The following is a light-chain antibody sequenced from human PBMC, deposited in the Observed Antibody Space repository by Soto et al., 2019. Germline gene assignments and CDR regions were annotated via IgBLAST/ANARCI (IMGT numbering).Light chain of an antibody. CDR2: SNH. Sequence: QAVLTCTPSAPGTPRQSVTSSCSGSSSTIGSNYVYWYQQLPVTAPNLHIYSNHQRPSCVPDRFSGSKPGTSASLAISGLRSEDEADYYCAAWDDSLSGVVFGGGTQLTV. CDR3: AAWDDSLSGVV. V-gene: IGLV1-47*02. J-gene: IGLJ2*01. CDR1: SSTIGSNY.